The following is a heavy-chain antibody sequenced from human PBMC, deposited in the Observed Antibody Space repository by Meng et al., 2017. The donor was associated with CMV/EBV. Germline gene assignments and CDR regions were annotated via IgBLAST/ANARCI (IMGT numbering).Heavy chain of an antibody. D-gene: IGHD3-10*01. J-gene: IGHJ5*02. CDR1: GGTFSSYA. CDR2: IIPILGIA. V-gene: IGHV1-69*10. CDR3: ARSLGPPFGDLLYL. Sequence: SVKVSCKASGGTFSSYAISWVRQAPGQGLEWMGGIIPILGIANYAQKFQGRVTITADKSTRTAFMELSSLRSEDTAVYYCARSLGPPFGDLLYLWGQGTLVTVSS.